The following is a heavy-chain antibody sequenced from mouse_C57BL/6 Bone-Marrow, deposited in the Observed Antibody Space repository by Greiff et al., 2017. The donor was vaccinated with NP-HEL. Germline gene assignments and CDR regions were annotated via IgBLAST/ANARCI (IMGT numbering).Heavy chain of an antibody. J-gene: IGHJ1*03. CDR2: IYPGSGST. V-gene: IGHV1-55*01. CDR3: ARGGSSPYWYFDV. D-gene: IGHD1-1*01. CDR1: GYTFTSYW. Sequence: VQLQQPGAELVKPGASVKLSCKASGYTFTSYWITWVKQRPGQGLEWIGDIYPGSGSTNYNEKFKSKATLTVDTSSSTAYMQLSSLTSEDSAVYYCARGGSSPYWYFDVWGTGTTVTVSS.